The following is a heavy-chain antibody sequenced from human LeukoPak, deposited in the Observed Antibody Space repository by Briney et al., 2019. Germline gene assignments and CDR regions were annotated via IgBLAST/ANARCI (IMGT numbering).Heavy chain of an antibody. CDR3: ARDFGGLLWFGEANDAFDI. J-gene: IGHJ3*02. CDR2: ISYDGSNK. Sequence: GGSLRLSCAASGFTFSSYAMHWVRQAPGKGLEWVAVISYDGSNKYYADSVKGRFTISRDNSKNTLYLQMNSLRAEDTAVYYCARDFGGLLWFGEANDAFDIWGQGTMVTVSS. CDR1: GFTFSSYA. D-gene: IGHD3-10*01. V-gene: IGHV3-30-3*01.